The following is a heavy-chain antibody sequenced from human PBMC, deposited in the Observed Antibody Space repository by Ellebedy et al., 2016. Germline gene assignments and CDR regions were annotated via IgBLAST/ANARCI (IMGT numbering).Heavy chain of an antibody. V-gene: IGHV1-2*02. J-gene: IGHJ6*03. CDR3: ARGGNNWNTALYMDV. CDR1: GYTFTGYY. CDR2: INPNSGGT. Sequence: ASVKVSCXASGYTFTGYYMHWVRQAPGQGLEWMGWINPNSGGTNYAQKFQGRVTMTRDTSISTAYMELSRLRSDDTAVYYCARGGNNWNTALYMDVWGKGTTVTVSS. D-gene: IGHD1/OR15-1a*01.